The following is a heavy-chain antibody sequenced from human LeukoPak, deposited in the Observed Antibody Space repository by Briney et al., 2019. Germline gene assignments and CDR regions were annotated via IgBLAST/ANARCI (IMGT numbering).Heavy chain of an antibody. CDR3: VRDYGNFVQGN. V-gene: IGHV4-28*03. CDR1: GYSITSSSW. J-gene: IGHJ4*02. D-gene: IGHD1-7*01. CDR2: IYHSGTT. Sequence: SDTLSLTCAVSGYSITSSSWWGWIRQPPGKGLEWIGYIYHSGTTYYNPSFKSRVTMSIDTSKNQFSLKLSFVTAADTAIYYCVRDYGNFVQGNWGQGTLVTVSS.